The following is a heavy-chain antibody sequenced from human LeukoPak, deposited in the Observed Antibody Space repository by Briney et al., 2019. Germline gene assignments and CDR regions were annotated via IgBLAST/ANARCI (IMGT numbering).Heavy chain of an antibody. CDR3: ARAYSSGWQYFDY. D-gene: IGHD6-19*01. CDR2: INPNSGGT. V-gene: IGHV1-2*02. Sequence: GASVKVSCKASGYTFTGYYMHWVRRAPGQGLEWMGWINPNSGGTNYAQKFQGRVTMTRDTSISTAYMELSRLRSDDTAVYYCARAYSSGWQYFDYWGQGTLVTVSS. J-gene: IGHJ4*02. CDR1: GYTFTGYY.